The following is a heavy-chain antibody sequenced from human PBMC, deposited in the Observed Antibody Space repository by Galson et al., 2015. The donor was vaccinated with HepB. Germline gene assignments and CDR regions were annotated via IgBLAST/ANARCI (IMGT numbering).Heavy chain of an antibody. Sequence: LRLSCAASGFTFDDYAMHWVRQAPGKGLEWVSLISWDGGSTYYADSVKGRFTISRDNSKNSLYLQMNSLRAEDTALYHCAKDIGDYYGSGSYFDYWGQGTLVTVSS. CDR2: ISWDGGST. V-gene: IGHV3-43D*03. J-gene: IGHJ4*02. CDR1: GFTFDDYA. CDR3: AKDIGDYYGSGSYFDY. D-gene: IGHD3-10*01.